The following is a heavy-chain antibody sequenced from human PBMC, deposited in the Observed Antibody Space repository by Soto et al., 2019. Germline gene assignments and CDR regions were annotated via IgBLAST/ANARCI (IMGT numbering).Heavy chain of an antibody. Sequence: EVQLVESGGGLVHPGGSLRLSCAGTGFTFSSYWMHWARQTPGQGLVWVLSISGAGVIIPHADSVQGRFTVSSDNAKNTLYLQMHSCRAEDTAVYYCVREDCSGGLCNRFAYWGPGTPVTVSS. J-gene: IGHJ4*02. CDR3: VREDCSGGLCNRFAY. CDR1: GFTFSSYW. V-gene: IGHV3-74*01. D-gene: IGHD2-15*01. CDR2: ISGAGVII.